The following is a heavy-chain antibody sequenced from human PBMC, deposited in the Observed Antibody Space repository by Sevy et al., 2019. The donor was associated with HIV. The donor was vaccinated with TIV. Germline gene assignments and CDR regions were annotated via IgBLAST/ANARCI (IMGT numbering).Heavy chain of an antibody. V-gene: IGHV3-33*01. Sequence: GSLRLSCAGSGFPPSTYGLHWVRQAPGKGLEWVAVIGYDGNNKYYADSVKGRFTISRDNSKNTQFLQMDSLRAEDTAVYYCARDPRMYGDYLLAYFDYWGQGALVTVSS. J-gene: IGHJ4*02. CDR3: ARDPRMYGDYLLAYFDY. D-gene: IGHD2-8*01. CDR1: GFPPSTYG. CDR2: IGYDGNNK.